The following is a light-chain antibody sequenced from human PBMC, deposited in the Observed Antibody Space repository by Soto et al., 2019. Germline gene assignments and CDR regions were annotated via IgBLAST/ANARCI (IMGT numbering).Light chain of an antibody. J-gene: IGLJ1*01. CDR3: VSFAGGTYV. CDR2: DVN. Sequence: QSVLTQPRSASGSPGQSVTISCTGTSSDVGAYIFVSWYQQHPGKAPKLMVYDVNRRPPGVPDRFFGSKAGNTASLTVSGLQAEDEADYYCVSFAGGTYVFGTGTKLTVL. CDR1: SSDVGAYIF. V-gene: IGLV2-8*01.